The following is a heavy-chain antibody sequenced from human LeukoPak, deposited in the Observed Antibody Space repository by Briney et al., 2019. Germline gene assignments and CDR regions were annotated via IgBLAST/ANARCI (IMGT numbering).Heavy chain of an antibody. D-gene: IGHD3-10*01. V-gene: IGHV4-34*01. CDR2: INHSGST. CDR3: ARGIMVRGVIRYYYYYMDV. J-gene: IGHJ6*03. Sequence: PSETLSLTCAVYGGSFSGYHWSWIRQPPGKGLEWIGQINHSGSTNYNPSLKSRVTILVDTSKNQFSLRLSSVTAADTAVYYCARGIMVRGVIRYYYYYMDVWGKGTTVTISS. CDR1: GGSFSGYH.